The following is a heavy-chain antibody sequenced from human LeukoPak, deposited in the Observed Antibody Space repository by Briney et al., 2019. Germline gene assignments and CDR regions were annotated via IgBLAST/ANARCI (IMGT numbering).Heavy chain of an antibody. Sequence: PGGSLRLSCAGSEFSFSDYGMNWVRQAPGEGLEWVASISTKSTYIYYADSLKGRFTISRDNPKNTLFLQMNNLRVEDTAFYYCARDSGQTSTWYYVGLNLHWFDPWGQGTLVTVSS. CDR1: EFSFSDYG. CDR2: ISTKSTYI. D-gene: IGHD6-13*01. J-gene: IGHJ5*02. V-gene: IGHV3-21*06. CDR3: ARDSGQTSTWYYVGLNLHWFDP.